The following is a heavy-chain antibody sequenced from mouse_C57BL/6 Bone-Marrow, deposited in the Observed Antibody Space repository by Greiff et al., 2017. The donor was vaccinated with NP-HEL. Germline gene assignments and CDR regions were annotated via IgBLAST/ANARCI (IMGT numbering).Heavy chain of an antibody. J-gene: IGHJ1*03. Sequence: QVQLQQPGAELVKPGASVKMSCKASGYTFTSYWITWVQQRPGQGLEWIGDIYPGSGSTNYNEKFKSKAPLTVDTSSSTASMQLSSLTSEDSAVYYCANMVNTHWYFDVWGTGTTVTVSS. CDR1: GYTFTSYW. CDR3: ANMVNTHWYFDV. V-gene: IGHV1-55*01. D-gene: IGHD2-2*01. CDR2: IYPGSGST.